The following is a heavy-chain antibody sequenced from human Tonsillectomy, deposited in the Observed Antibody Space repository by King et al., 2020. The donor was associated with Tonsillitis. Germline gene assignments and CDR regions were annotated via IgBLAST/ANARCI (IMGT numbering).Heavy chain of an antibody. Sequence: QLVQSGAEVKKPGASVKVSCKTSGYTFIDYYIHWVRQAPGQGLEWMGWINPNSGDTNYAQKFQGRVTMTSDTSVSTAYMELYRLRSDDTAVFYCYTAFYFESSGYSPFNYWGQGTLVTVSS. CDR2: INPNSGDT. J-gene: IGHJ4*02. CDR1: GYTFIDYY. V-gene: IGHV1-2*02. D-gene: IGHD3-22*01. CDR3: YTAFYFESSGYSPFNY.